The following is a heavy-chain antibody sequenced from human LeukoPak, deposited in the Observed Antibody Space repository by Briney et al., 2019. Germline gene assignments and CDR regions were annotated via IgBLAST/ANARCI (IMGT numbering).Heavy chain of an antibody. V-gene: IGHV1-69*05. D-gene: IGHD2-21*02. CDR2: IIPIFGTA. J-gene: IGHJ4*02. Sequence: GASVKVSCKASGGTFSSCAISWVRQAPGQGLEWMGGIIPIFGTANYAQKFQGRVTITTDESTSTAYMELSSLRSEDTAVYYCARDPIAYCGGDCYSLWGQGTLVTVSS. CDR3: ARDPIAYCGGDCYSL. CDR1: GGTFSSCA.